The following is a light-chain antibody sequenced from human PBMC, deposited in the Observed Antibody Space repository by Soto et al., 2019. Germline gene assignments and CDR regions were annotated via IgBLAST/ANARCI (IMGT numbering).Light chain of an antibody. CDR2: GAS. J-gene: IGKJ1*01. CDR3: QHYNSYSEA. CDR1: RGVSSD. Sequence: EIVMTQSPATLSVSPGERVILSCRASRGVSSDLAWYQQKPGQAPRLLIYGASTRATGIPARFSGSGSGTEFTLTISSLQPDDFATYYCQHYNSYSEAFGQGTKVDIK. V-gene: IGKV3-15*01.